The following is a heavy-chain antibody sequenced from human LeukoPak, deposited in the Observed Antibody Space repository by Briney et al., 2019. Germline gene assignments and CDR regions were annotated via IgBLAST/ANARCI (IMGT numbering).Heavy chain of an antibody. V-gene: IGHV1-69*05. Sequence: SVKVSCKASGGTFSSYAISWVRQAPGQGLEWMGGIIPIFGTANYAQKFQGRVTITTDESTSTAYMELSSLRSEDTAVYYCARAFHYYDSSGYVVDAFDIWGQGTMVTVSS. D-gene: IGHD3-22*01. J-gene: IGHJ3*02. CDR2: IIPIFGTA. CDR3: ARAFHYYDSSGYVVDAFDI. CDR1: GGTFSSYA.